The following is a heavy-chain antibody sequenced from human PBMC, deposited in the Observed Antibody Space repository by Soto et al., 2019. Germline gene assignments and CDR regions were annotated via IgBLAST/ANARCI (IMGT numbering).Heavy chain of an antibody. V-gene: IGHV3-23*01. D-gene: IGHD2-21*02. CDR1: ELTFSGYS. Sequence: PGGSLRLSCAAYELTFSGYSMSWVRQGPGKGLEWVSAISESGASTYYADSVKGRFTISRDNSKNPLYLQMNSLRVEDTAVYYCAKPSTRYWGGDCSWDYWGHGTLVTVSS. J-gene: IGHJ4*01. CDR2: ISESGAST. CDR3: AKPSTRYWGGDCSWDY.